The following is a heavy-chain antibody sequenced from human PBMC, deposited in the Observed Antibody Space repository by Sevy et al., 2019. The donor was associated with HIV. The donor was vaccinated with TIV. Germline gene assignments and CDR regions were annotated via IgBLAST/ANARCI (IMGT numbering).Heavy chain of an antibody. D-gene: IGHD3-3*01. J-gene: IGHJ4*02. V-gene: IGHV3-13*01. CDR1: GFTFSTYD. CDR2: FTAVGDT. CDR3: VRGSGYWSGYYTRCDY. Sequence: GGSLRLSCAASGFTFSTYDMHWVRQVTGKGLEWVSGFTAVGDTYYAGSVKGRFTISREDAKSSFFLQMDSLRAGDTAVYYCVRGSGYWSGYYTRCDYWRQGVLVTVSS.